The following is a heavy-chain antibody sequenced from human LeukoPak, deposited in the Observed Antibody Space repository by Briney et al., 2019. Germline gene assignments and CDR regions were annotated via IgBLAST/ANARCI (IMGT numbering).Heavy chain of an antibody. Sequence: GGSLRLSCAGSGFTVRNSYMTWFRQAPGKGLEWVSVIYSGGSTDHADSVKGRFSISRLNSKNTLYLQMNSLRDEDTAMYYCARGARTLSDAFDIWGQGTMVTVSA. CDR1: GFTVRNSY. V-gene: IGHV3-53*04. CDR2: IYSGGST. D-gene: IGHD1-14*01. CDR3: ARGARTLSDAFDI. J-gene: IGHJ3*02.